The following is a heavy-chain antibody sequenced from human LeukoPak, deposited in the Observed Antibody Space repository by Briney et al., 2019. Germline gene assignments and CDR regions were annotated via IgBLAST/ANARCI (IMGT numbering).Heavy chain of an antibody. D-gene: IGHD3-10*01. CDR3: ARKENVYYYFDY. V-gene: IGHV4-28*01. CDR2: IYHSGTT. CDR1: GYSVTSSSW. J-gene: IGHJ4*02. Sequence: SETLSLTCAVSGYSVTSSSWWGWIRQPPGKGLEWIGYIYHSGTTYYNPSLQSRVTMSVDTSKNQFSLKLSSVTAVDTAVYYCARKENVYYYFDYWGQGTLVTVSS.